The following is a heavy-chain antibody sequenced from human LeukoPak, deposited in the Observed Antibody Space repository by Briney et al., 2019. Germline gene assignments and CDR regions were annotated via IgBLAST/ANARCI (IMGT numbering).Heavy chain of an antibody. CDR1: GYTFTTYG. CDR2: ISAYNGNT. J-gene: IGHJ4*02. Sequence: GASVKVSCKASGYTFTTYGFSWVRRAPGQGLEGMGGISAYNGNTNYAQKLQGRVTMTTDTSTSTAYMELRSLRSDDTAVYYCARDHSSSGQLFDYWGQGTLVTVSS. CDR3: ARDHSSSGQLFDY. D-gene: IGHD6-13*01. V-gene: IGHV1-18*01.